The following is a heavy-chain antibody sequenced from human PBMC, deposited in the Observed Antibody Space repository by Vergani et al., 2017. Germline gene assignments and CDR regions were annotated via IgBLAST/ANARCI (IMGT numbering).Heavy chain of an antibody. V-gene: IGHV4-4*07. CDR1: GTPISYWC. CDR2: LCPSGST. J-gene: IGHJ4*02. Sequence: QVQMQESGPGPVKTSETLSLTCSASGTPISYWCWSWLRQPAGKGLEWIGRLCPSGSTNYKPSLKSQVTMSIDTSKNQFSLKLTSVTAADTAVYYCATGAGPFDIWGQGTLVTVSS. D-gene: IGHD7-27*01. CDR3: ATGAGPFDI.